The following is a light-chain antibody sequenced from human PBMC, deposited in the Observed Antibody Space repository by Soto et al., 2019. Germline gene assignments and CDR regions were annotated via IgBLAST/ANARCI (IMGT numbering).Light chain of an antibody. CDR2: KAS. Sequence: DIQMTQSPSTLSASVGDRVTIACRASQSISIWLAWYQQKPGKAPKILIYKASSLESGVPSRFSGSGSGTEFTLTISSLQPDDFATYYCQQYNSYSRTCGRGTKVDIX. V-gene: IGKV1-5*03. J-gene: IGKJ1*01. CDR3: QQYNSYSRT. CDR1: QSISIW.